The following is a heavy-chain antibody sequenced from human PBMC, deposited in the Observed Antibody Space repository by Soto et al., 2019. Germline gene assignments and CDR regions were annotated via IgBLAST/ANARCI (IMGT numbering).Heavy chain of an antibody. CDR2: ISGSGGST. CDR3: AKDPGFGFGELGHTFDY. D-gene: IGHD3-10*01. J-gene: IGHJ4*02. Sequence: GALRLSCAASGFTFSSYAMSWVRQAPGKGLEWVSAISGSGGSTYYADSVKGRFTISRDNSKNTLYLQMNSLRAEDTAVYYCAKDPGFGFGELGHTFDYWGQGTLVTVSS. CDR1: GFTFSSYA. V-gene: IGHV3-23*01.